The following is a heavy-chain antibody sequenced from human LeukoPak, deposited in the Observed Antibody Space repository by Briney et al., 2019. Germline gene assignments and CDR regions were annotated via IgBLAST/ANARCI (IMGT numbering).Heavy chain of an antibody. V-gene: IGHV3-66*01. D-gene: IGHD3-22*01. CDR1: GFTVSSNY. CDR3: ARDRNYYDSRGED. J-gene: IGHJ4*02. Sequence: PGGSLRLSCAASGFTVSSNYMSLVRQAPGKGLEWVSVIYSGGSTCYADSVKGRFTISRDNSKNTLYLQMNSLRAEDTAVYYCARDRNYYDSRGEDWGQGTLVTVSS. CDR2: IYSGGST.